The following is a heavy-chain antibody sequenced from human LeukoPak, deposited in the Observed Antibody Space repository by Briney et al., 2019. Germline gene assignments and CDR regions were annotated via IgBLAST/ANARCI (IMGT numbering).Heavy chain of an antibody. J-gene: IGHJ4*02. D-gene: IGHD3-9*01. CDR1: GFTFSSYD. Sequence: GGSLRLSCAASGFTFSSYDMNWVRQAPGKGLEWVSYISSSGNTKYHADSVKGRFTISRDNAKNSLYLQVNSLRAEDTAVYYCARDILTGYHQIDYWGQGTLVTVSS. CDR3: ARDILTGYHQIDY. V-gene: IGHV3-48*03. CDR2: ISSSGNTK.